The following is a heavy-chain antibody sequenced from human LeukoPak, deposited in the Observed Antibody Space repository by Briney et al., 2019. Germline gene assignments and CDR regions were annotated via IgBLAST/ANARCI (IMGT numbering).Heavy chain of an antibody. CDR1: GFIFSNYG. CDR3: ARGRGSSHYYYYMDV. J-gene: IGHJ6*03. Sequence: GGSLRLSCAASGFIFSNYGIYWVRQAPGMAPEWVAVIWYDGSNKFYADSVKGRFTISRDNSNNTLYLQMSSLRVEDTAVYYCARGRGSSHYYYYMDVWGKGTTVTVSS. V-gene: IGHV3-33*07. D-gene: IGHD6-6*01. CDR2: IWYDGSNK.